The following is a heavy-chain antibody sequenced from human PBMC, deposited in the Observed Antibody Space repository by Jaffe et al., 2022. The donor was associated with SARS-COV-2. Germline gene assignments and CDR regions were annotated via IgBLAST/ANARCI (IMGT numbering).Heavy chain of an antibody. V-gene: IGHV3-33*01. J-gene: IGHJ3*02. CDR1: GFTFSSYG. CDR2: IWYDGSNK. CDR3: ARDIDVVTAIVYAFDI. Sequence: QVQLVESGGGVVQPGRSLRLSCAASGFTFSSYGMHWVRQAPGKGLEWVAVIWYDGSNKYYADSVKGRFTISRDNSKNTLYLQMNSLRAEDTAVYYCARDIDVVTAIVYAFDIWGQGTMVTVSS. D-gene: IGHD2-21*02.